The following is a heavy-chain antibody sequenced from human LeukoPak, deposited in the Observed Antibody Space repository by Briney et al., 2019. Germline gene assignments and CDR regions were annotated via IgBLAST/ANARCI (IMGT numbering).Heavy chain of an antibody. Sequence: GGSLRLSCAASGFTFSGYTMNWVRQAPGKGLEWVSSISSSSRYIYYADSVKGRFTISRDNSKNTLYLQMNSLRAEDTAVYYCAKTGGKACSSTSCYGGLDYWGQGTLVTVSS. CDR3: AKTGGKACSSTSCYGGLDY. V-gene: IGHV3-21*04. CDR1: GFTFSGYT. CDR2: ISSSSRYI. D-gene: IGHD2-2*01. J-gene: IGHJ4*02.